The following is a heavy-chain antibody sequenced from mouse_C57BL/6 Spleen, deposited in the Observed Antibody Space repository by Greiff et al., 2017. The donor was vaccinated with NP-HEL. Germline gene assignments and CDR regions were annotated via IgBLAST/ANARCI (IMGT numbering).Heavy chain of an antibody. D-gene: IGHD1-1*01. V-gene: IGHV1-81*01. Sequence: VQLQQSGAELARPGASVKLSCKASGYTFTSYGISWVKQRTGQGLEWIGEIYPRSGNTYYNEKFKGQATLTADKSSSTAYMELRSLTSDDAAVYFCARWLSSYDAMDYWGQGTSVTVSS. J-gene: IGHJ4*01. CDR2: IYPRSGNT. CDR1: GYTFTSYG. CDR3: ARWLSSYDAMDY.